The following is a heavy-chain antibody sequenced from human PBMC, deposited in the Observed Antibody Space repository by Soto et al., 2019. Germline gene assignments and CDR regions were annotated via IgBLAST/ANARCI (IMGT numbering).Heavy chain of an antibody. Sequence: AXAVQVSCKASGDTFTSYAMHLVRQAPGQRLECMGWINAGNGNTKYSQKFQGRVTITRDTSASTAYMELSSLRSEDTAVYYCARPVNYSSSWYTLIYWGQGTRVTVSS. CDR2: INAGNGNT. D-gene: IGHD6-13*01. J-gene: IGHJ4*02. V-gene: IGHV1-3*01. CDR3: ARPVNYSSSWYTLIY. CDR1: GDTFTSYA.